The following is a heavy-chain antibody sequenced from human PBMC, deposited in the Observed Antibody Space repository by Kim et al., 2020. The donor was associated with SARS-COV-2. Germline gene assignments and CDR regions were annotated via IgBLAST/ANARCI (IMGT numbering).Heavy chain of an antibody. CDR1: GGSFSDYN. V-gene: IGHV4-34*01. CDR2: INHSGST. CDR3: ARGRAGMVPAPLLGHGPYYDCLAMDV. J-gene: IGHJ6*02. Sequence: SETLSLTCAVYGGSFSDYNWSWIRQPPGKGLEWIGEINHSGSTNLSPELKSRITITVDTSKSQFTLRLKSMTATDTAVYYCARGRAGMVPAPLLGHGPYYDCLAMDVWGRGTPVAVS. D-gene: IGHD2-8*01.